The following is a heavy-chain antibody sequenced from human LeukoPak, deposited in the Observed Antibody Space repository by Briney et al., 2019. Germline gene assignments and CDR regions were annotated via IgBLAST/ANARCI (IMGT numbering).Heavy chain of an antibody. V-gene: IGHV4-39*07. J-gene: IGHJ5*02. CDR3: ARDRWGVRYYDSSGYNWFDP. D-gene: IGHD3-22*01. CDR2: IYYSGST. CDR1: GGSISSSSYY. Sequence: SETLSLTCTVSGGSISSSSYYWGWIRQPPGKGLEWIGSIYYSGSTYYNPSLKSRVTISVDTSKNQFSLKLSSVTAADTAVYYCARDRWGVRYYDSSGYNWFDPWGQGTLVTVSS.